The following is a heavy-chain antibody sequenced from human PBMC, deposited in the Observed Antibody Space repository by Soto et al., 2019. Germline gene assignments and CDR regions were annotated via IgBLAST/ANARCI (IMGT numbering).Heavy chain of an antibody. CDR1: GYTFTSYG. D-gene: IGHD6-6*01. CDR3: ARGKEYSSSFVPDY. V-gene: IGHV1-18*01. Sequence: ASVKVSCKASGYTFTSYGISWVRQDPGQGLEWMGWISAYNGNTNYAQKLQGRVTMTTDTSTSTAYMELRSLRSDDTAVYYCARGKEYSSSFVPDYWGQGTLVTVSS. J-gene: IGHJ4*02. CDR2: ISAYNGNT.